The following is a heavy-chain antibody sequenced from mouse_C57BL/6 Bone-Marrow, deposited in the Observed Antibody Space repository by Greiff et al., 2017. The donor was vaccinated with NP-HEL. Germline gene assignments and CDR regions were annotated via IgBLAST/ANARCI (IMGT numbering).Heavy chain of an antibody. J-gene: IGHJ2*01. Sequence: EVQLQQSGAELVRPGASVKLSCTASGFNIKDYYMHWVKQRPEQGLEWIGRIDPEDGDTEYAPKFQGKATMTADTSSNTAYLQLSSLTSEDTAVYYCTTTPAPTVVADYWGQGTTLTVSS. D-gene: IGHD1-1*01. CDR3: TTTPAPTVVADY. CDR1: GFNIKDYY. CDR2: IDPEDGDT. V-gene: IGHV14-1*01.